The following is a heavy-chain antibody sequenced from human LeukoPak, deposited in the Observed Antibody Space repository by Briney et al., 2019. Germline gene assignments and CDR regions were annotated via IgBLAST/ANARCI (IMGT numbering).Heavy chain of an antibody. Sequence: GGSLRLSCATSGFSLSGYWMHWVRLIPGKGLMRVARIGSDGSGTTYADPVKGRFTISRDNSKNTLYLQMNSLRDEDAAVYHCTRVQAGRSGLMDVWGRGTTVTVSS. CDR1: GFSLSGYW. CDR3: TRVQAGRSGLMDV. V-gene: IGHV3-74*03. D-gene: IGHD2-8*02. CDR2: IGSDGSGT. J-gene: IGHJ6*02.